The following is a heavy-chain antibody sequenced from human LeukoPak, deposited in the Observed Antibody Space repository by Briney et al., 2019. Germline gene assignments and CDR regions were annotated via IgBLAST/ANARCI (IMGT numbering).Heavy chain of an antibody. V-gene: IGHV3-9*01. CDR3: AKARGRYYYGSGSYSIDF. CDR1: GFTFDDYA. CDR2: ISWNSGSI. Sequence: GGSLRLSCAASGFTFDDYAIHWVRQAPGKGLEWVSSISWNSGSIGYADSVKGRFTISRDNAKNSLYLQMNSLRAEDTALYYCAKARGRYYYGSGSYSIDFWGQGTLVTVSS. D-gene: IGHD3-10*01. J-gene: IGHJ4*02.